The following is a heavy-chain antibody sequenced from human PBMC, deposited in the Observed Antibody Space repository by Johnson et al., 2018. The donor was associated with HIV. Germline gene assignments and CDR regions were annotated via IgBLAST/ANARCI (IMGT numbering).Heavy chain of an antibody. V-gene: IGHV3-7*01. CDR1: GFTVSSTY. CDR3: ARESELLSSSDAFDI. J-gene: IGHJ3*02. D-gene: IGHD6-6*01. Sequence: EVQLVESGGDLIQPGGSLRLSCAASGFTVSSTYMSWVRQTPGKGLEWVANIKQDGSEKYYVDSVKGRFTISRDNAKNSLYLQMNSLRAEDTAVYYCARESELLSSSDAFDIWGQGTMVTVSS. CDR2: IKQDGSEK.